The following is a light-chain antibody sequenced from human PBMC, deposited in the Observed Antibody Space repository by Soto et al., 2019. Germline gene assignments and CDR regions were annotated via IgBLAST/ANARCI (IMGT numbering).Light chain of an antibody. CDR2: GAS. J-gene: IGKJ1*01. CDR3: QQYDKWRT. CDR1: QSVSSN. V-gene: IGKV3-15*01. Sequence: ESVLTQSRGTLSMSPGERATLSCRASQSVSSNLAWYQQKPGQAPRLLIYGASTRATGIPARISGSGSGTEFTLTISSLQSEDFAVYYCQQYDKWRTFAQAIKVDI.